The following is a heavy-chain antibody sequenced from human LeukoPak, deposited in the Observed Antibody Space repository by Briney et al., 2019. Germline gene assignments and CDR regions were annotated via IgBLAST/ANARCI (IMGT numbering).Heavy chain of an antibody. Sequence: SETLSLTCTVSGYSISSGYYWGWIRQPPGKGLGWIGSIYPSGSTYYNPSLKSRVTISVDTSKNHFSLKLSSVTAADTAVYYCAREGPDYYDGSGYYYANWFDPWGQGTLVTVSS. D-gene: IGHD3-22*01. CDR3: AREGPDYYDGSGYYYANWFDP. CDR1: GYSISSGYY. CDR2: IYPSGST. J-gene: IGHJ5*02. V-gene: IGHV4-38-2*02.